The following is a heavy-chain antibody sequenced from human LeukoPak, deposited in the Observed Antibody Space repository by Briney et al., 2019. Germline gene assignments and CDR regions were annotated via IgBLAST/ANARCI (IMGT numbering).Heavy chain of an antibody. V-gene: IGHV4-39*07. CDR2: IYYSGST. CDR1: GGSISIDNYY. D-gene: IGHD6-13*01. Sequence: SETLSLTCTVSGGSISIDNYYWAWIRQPPGTGLEWIGSIYYSGSTYYNPSLKSRVTISVDTSKNQFSLKLSSVTAADTAVYYCARNLIPEQLVLNFWGQGTLVTVSS. CDR3: ARNLIPEQLVLNF. J-gene: IGHJ4*02.